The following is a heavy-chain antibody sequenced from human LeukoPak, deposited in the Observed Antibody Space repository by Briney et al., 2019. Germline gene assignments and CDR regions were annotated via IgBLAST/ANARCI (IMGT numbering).Heavy chain of an antibody. CDR2: VNHSGYT. D-gene: IGHD4-17*01. J-gene: IGHJ4*02. Sequence: SETLSLTCAVSGVSFSTYYWSWIRQAPEKGLEWIGEVNHSGYTNYNPYLKSRVTISVDTSKNQVSLRLNSVTAADTAVYYCARQLYGSDYWGQGTLVTVS. CDR3: ARQLYGSDY. V-gene: IGHV4-34*01. CDR1: GVSFSTYY.